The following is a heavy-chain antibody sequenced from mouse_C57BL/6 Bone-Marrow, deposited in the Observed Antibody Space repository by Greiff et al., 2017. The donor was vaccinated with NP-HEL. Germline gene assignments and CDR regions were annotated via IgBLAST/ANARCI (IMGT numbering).Heavy chain of an antibody. Sequence: VMLVESGAELAIPGASVKLSCKASGYTFTSYGISWVKQRHGHGLCRLPPLYPRSGNTYYNEKFKGKATLTADKSSSTAYMELRSLTSEDSAVYFCARSTLYYAMDYWGQGTSVTVSS. J-gene: IGHJ4*01. CDR2: LYPRSGNT. CDR3: ARSTLYYAMDY. CDR1: GYTFTSYG. V-gene: IGHV1-81*01.